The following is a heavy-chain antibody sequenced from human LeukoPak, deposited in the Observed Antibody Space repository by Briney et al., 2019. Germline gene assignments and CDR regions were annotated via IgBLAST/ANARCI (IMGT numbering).Heavy chain of an antibody. CDR3: ARDLAVAGTAEYFQH. D-gene: IGHD6-19*01. CDR1: GGSISSSNW. J-gene: IGHJ1*01. V-gene: IGHV4-4*02. CDR2: IYHSGST. Sequence: SGTLSLTCAVSGGSISSSNWWSWVRQPPGKGLEWIGEIYHSGSTNYNPSLKSRVTISVDKSKNQFSLKLSSVTAADTAVYYCARDLAVAGTAEYFQHWGQGTLVTVSS.